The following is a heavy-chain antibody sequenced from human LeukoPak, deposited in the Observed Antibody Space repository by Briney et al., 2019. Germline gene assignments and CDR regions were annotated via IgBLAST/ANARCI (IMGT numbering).Heavy chain of an antibody. CDR3: ASLRQLSAVD. D-gene: IGHD6-6*01. Sequence: SVKVSCNASRGTFSSYAISWVRQAPGQGLEWMGGIIPIFGTANYAQKFQGRVTITADESTHTAYMELTSLRSEDTAVYYCASLRQLSAVDWGQGTLVTVSS. J-gene: IGHJ4*02. CDR2: IIPIFGTA. V-gene: IGHV1-69*13. CDR1: RGTFSSYA.